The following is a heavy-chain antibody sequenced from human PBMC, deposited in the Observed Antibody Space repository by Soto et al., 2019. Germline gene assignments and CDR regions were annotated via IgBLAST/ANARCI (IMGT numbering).Heavy chain of an antibody. Sequence: EVQLVESGGGLVQPGGSLRLSCAASGFTVSSNYMSWVRQAPGKGLEWVSVIYSGGSTYYADSVKGRFTISRDTSKNTLYLQMNSLRAEDTAVYFCARYRLYDSSGYYSVHAFDIWGQGTMVTVSS. D-gene: IGHD3-22*01. CDR2: IYSGGST. V-gene: IGHV3-66*01. CDR3: ARYRLYDSSGYYSVHAFDI. CDR1: GFTVSSNY. J-gene: IGHJ3*02.